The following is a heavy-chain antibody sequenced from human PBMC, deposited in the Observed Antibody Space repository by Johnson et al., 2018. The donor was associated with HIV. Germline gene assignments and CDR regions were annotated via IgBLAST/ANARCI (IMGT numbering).Heavy chain of an antibody. CDR1: GFTFSSYA. V-gene: IGHV3-30-3*01. Sequence: QVRLVESGGGVVQPGRSLRLSCAASGFTFSSYAMHWVRQAPGKGLEWVAVISYDGSNKYYADSVKGRFTISRDNSKNTLYLQMNSLRAEDTAVYYCARDNEDIVLVGAFDIWGQGTMVTVSS. D-gene: IGHD2-8*02. J-gene: IGHJ3*02. CDR3: ARDNEDIVLVGAFDI. CDR2: ISYDGSNK.